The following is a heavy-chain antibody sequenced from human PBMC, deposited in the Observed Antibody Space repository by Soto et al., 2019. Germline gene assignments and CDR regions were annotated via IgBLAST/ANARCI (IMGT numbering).Heavy chain of an antibody. D-gene: IGHD3-10*01. CDR2: ISYDGSNK. J-gene: IGHJ5*02. Sequence: GGSLRLSCAASGFTFSSYGMHWVRQAPGKGLEWVAVISYDGSNKYYADSVKGRFTISRDNSKNTLYLQMNSLRAEDTAVYYCAKDRGSGSYYNPLGFDPWGQGTLVTVSS. CDR3: AKDRGSGSYYNPLGFDP. CDR1: GFTFSSYG. V-gene: IGHV3-30*18.